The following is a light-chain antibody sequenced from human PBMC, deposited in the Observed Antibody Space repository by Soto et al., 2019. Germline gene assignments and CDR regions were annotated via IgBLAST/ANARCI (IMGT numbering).Light chain of an antibody. J-gene: IGKJ4*02. CDR3: QQYNNWPPLT. CDR1: QSVSND. V-gene: IGKV3-15*01. Sequence: EIVMTQSPATLSVSPGERATLSCRASQSVSNDLAWYQQKPGQAPRLLIYDASTRATGVPARFSGSGSGTEFTLTISSLQSEDSAVYHCQQYNNWPPLTFGGGTKVEIK. CDR2: DAS.